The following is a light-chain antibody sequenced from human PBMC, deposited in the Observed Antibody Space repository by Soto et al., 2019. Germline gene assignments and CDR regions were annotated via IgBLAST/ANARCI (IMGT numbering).Light chain of an antibody. V-gene: IGLV2-11*01. Sequence: QSALTQPRSVSGSPGQSVTISCTGTNSDVGGYNYVSWYQQYPGKAPKLMISGVSERPSGVPDRFSGSKSGNTASLTISRLQAEDEADYYCCSYVDTDTWVFGGGTKLTVL. CDR2: GVS. CDR1: NSDVGGYNY. J-gene: IGLJ3*02. CDR3: CSYVDTDTWV.